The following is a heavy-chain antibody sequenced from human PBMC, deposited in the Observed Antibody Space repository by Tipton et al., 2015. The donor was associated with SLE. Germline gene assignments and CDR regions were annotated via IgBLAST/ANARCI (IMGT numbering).Heavy chain of an antibody. CDR1: GYTFTNYK. V-gene: IGHV1-46*01. D-gene: IGHD4-17*01. Sequence: QLVQSGAEVKKPGTSVKLSCTASGYTFTNYKIHWFRQAPGQGLEWMGMFSDEKFQGRLTMTWDTSSSTAYMELSSLRSEDTAVFYCARELTTMTTGWFDLWGQGTLVTVSS. J-gene: IGHJ5*02. CDR2: FSD. CDR3: ARELTTMTTGWFDL.